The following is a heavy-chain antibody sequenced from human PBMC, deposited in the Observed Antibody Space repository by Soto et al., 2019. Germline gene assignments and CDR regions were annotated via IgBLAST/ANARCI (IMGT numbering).Heavy chain of an antibody. CDR1: GGSISSSSYY. V-gene: IGHV4-39*01. J-gene: IGHJ4*02. CDR2: IYYSGST. D-gene: IGHD3-16*01. Sequence: SETLSLTCSVSGGSISSSSYYWGWIRQPPGKGLEWIGSIYYSGSTYYNPALNSRVTIAVDTSKNQFSLELRSVTAADTAVYYCARLDYGDYVDYWGQGPLVTVSS. CDR3: ARLDYGDYVDY.